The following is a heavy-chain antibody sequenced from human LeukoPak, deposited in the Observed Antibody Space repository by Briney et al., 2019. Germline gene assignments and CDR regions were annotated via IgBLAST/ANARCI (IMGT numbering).Heavy chain of an antibody. CDR1: GFTFSSYA. Sequence: GGSLRLSCAASGFTFSSYAMHWVRQAPGKGLEWVAVISYDGSNKYYADSVKGRFTISRDNSKNTLYLQMNSLRAEDTAVYYCARAEAVVRGVVTVPFYWGQGTLVTVSS. CDR3: ARAEAVVRGVVTVPFY. D-gene: IGHD3-10*01. V-gene: IGHV3-30-3*01. CDR2: ISYDGSNK. J-gene: IGHJ4*02.